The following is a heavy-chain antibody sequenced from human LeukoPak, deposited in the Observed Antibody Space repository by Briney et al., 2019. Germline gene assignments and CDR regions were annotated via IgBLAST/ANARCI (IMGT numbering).Heavy chain of an antibody. Sequence: GGSLRLSCAASGFTVSSNYMSWVRQAPGKGLEWVSVIYSGGSTYYADSVKGRFTISRDNSKNTLYLQMNSLRAEDTAVYYCAKAGSSWYSWGNYWGQGTLVTVSS. CDR1: GFTVSSNY. V-gene: IGHV3-66*01. J-gene: IGHJ4*02. D-gene: IGHD6-13*01. CDR3: AKAGSSWYSWGNY. CDR2: IYSGGST.